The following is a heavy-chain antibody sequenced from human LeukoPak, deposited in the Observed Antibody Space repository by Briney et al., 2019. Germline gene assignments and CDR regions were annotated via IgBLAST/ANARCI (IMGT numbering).Heavy chain of an antibody. Sequence: EGSLRLSCAASGFTFRSYEMNWVRQAPGKGLEWVSYISSGGISIYYADSVKGRFTISRDNAKNSLYLQMNSLRAEDTAVYYCATSRASMDVWGQGTTVTVSS. CDR1: GFTFRSYE. CDR2: ISSGGISI. D-gene: IGHD5-12*01. V-gene: IGHV3-48*03. J-gene: IGHJ6*02. CDR3: ATSRASMDV.